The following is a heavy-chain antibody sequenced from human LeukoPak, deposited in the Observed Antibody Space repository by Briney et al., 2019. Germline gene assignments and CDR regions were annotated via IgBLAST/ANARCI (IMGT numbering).Heavy chain of an antibody. Sequence: GGSLRLSCAASGFTFSSYAVHWVRQAPGKGLEWVAVISYDGSNKYYADSVKGRFTISRDNSKNTLYLQMNSLRAEDTAVYYCARDQGYCSSTSCYGYFDYWGQGTLVTVSS. V-gene: IGHV3-30-3*01. CDR2: ISYDGSNK. D-gene: IGHD2-2*01. J-gene: IGHJ4*02. CDR3: ARDQGYCSSTSCYGYFDY. CDR1: GFTFSSYA.